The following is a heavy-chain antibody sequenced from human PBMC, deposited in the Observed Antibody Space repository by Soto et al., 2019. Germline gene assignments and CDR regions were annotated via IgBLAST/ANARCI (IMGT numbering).Heavy chain of an antibody. Sequence: QVHLVESGGGVVQPGSSLRLSCAASEFTFRIFAMHWLRQSPGKGLEWVAVISYDGSRKADSVKGRFTVSRDNSWNTLYLQMTSLRAEDTAIYYCARGDREDIEEVVGVRPGEYRMDVWGQGTTVTVSS. CDR3: ARGDREDIEEVVGVRPGEYRMDV. CDR1: EFTFRIFA. D-gene: IGHD1-26*01. CDR2: ISYDGSRK. J-gene: IGHJ6*02. V-gene: IGHV3-30-3*01.